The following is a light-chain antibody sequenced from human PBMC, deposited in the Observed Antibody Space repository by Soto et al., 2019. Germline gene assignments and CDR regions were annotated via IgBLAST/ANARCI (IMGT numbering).Light chain of an antibody. CDR2: WAS. V-gene: IGKV4-1*01. J-gene: IGKJ3*01. CDR3: HQYFAAPPT. CDR1: QTILYTSNNKNY. Sequence: DIVMTQSPGSLAVSLGERATITCKSSQTILYTSNNKNYLAWYQQRPGQPPRLVIYWASTRVSEFPDRISGSGSGTNFTLTITSLQPEDVATYYCHQYFAAPPTFGPGTKVEI.